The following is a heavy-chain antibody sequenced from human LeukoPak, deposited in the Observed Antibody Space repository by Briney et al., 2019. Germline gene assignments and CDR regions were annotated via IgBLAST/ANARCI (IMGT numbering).Heavy chain of an antibody. D-gene: IGHD5-12*01. J-gene: IGHJ4*02. Sequence: GESLKISCKGSGYSFTSYWIGWVRQMPGKGLEWMGIIYPGDSDTRYSPSFQGQVTISADKSISTAYLQWSSLKASDTAMYYCSRRVYSCYEGDYFDYWGQGTLVTVSS. CDR1: GYSFTSYW. V-gene: IGHV5-51*01. CDR2: IYPGDSDT. CDR3: SRRVYSCYEGDYFDY.